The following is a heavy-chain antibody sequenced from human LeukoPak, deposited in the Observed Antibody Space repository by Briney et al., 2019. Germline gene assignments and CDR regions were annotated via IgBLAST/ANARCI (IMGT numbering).Heavy chain of an antibody. V-gene: IGHV4-59*11. CDR2: IYYSGST. J-gene: IGHJ4*02. CDR3: ANLFRGWIDY. CDR1: GVSISSHY. D-gene: IGHD6-19*01. Sequence: RAAETLSLTCTVSGVSISSHYWSWVRQPPGKGLEWIGYIYYSGSTNYNPSLKSRVTISVDTSKNQFSLKLSSVTAADTAVYYWANLFRGWIDYWGQGTLVTVSS.